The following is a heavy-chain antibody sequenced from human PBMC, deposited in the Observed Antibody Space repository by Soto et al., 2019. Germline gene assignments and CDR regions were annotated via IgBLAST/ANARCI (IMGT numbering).Heavy chain of an antibody. V-gene: IGHV3-30*18. Sequence: GSLRLSCAASGFTFSSYGMHWVRQAPGKGLEWVSVISYDGSNKYYADSVKGRFTISRDNSNNTLYLQMNSLRAEYTAVYYCAKDSIHDYSILNYYYYYGMDVWGQGTTVTVSS. D-gene: IGHD4-4*01. CDR2: ISYDGSNK. CDR3: AKDSIHDYSILNYYYYYGMDV. CDR1: GFTFSSYG. J-gene: IGHJ6*02.